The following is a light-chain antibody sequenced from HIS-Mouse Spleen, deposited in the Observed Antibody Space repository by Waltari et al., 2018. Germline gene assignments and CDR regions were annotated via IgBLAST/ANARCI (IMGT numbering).Light chain of an antibody. CDR2: SNN. J-gene: IGLJ1*01. Sequence: QSVLTQPPSASGPPGQRVTIPCSGSSASIGSNTVNLYHQLPGTAPKLLIYSNNQRPSGVPDRFSGSKSGTSASLAISGLQSEDEADYYCAAWDDSLNGLYVFGTGTKVTVL. CDR1: SASIGSNT. CDR3: AAWDDSLNGLYV. V-gene: IGLV1-44*01.